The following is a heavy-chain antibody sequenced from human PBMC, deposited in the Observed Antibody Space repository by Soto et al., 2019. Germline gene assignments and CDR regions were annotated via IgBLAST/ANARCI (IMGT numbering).Heavy chain of an antibody. CDR3: ARDNNYDFWSGPQFDY. D-gene: IGHD3-3*01. CDR2: IYYSGST. Sequence: SETLSLTCTVSGGSISSSSYYWGWIRQPPGKGLEWIGSIYYSGSTYYNPSLKSRVTISVDTSKNQFSLKLSSVTAADTAVYYCARDNNYDFWSGPQFDYWGQGTLVTVSS. CDR1: GGSISSSSYY. V-gene: IGHV4-39*02. J-gene: IGHJ4*02.